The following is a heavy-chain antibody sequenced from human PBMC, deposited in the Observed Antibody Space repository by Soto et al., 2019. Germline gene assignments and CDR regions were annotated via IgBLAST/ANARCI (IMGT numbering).Heavy chain of an antibody. CDR1: GGSISSSSW. CDR3: ARRDIVATIKGDY. Sequence: PSETLSLTCAASGGSISSSSWWSWVRQPPGKGLEWIGEIFHSGTTKYNPSLKSRVTISVDKSANQFSLKLNSVTAADTAVYYCARRDIVATIKGDYWGQGNLVTVSS. V-gene: IGHV4-4*02. D-gene: IGHD5-12*01. J-gene: IGHJ4*02. CDR2: IFHSGTT.